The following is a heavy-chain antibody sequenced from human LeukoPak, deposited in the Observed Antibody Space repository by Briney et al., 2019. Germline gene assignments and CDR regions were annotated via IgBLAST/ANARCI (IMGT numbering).Heavy chain of an antibody. CDR3: AHRAAAGPFDY. Sequence: TLSLTCTVSGGSINYAYWSWIRLPPGKALEWLALIYWDDDKRYSPSLKSRLTITKDTSKNQVLLTMTNMDPVDTATYYCAHRAAAGPFDYWGQGTLVTVSS. CDR1: GGSINYAYW. V-gene: IGHV2-5*08. D-gene: IGHD6-13*01. CDR2: IYWDDDK. J-gene: IGHJ4*02.